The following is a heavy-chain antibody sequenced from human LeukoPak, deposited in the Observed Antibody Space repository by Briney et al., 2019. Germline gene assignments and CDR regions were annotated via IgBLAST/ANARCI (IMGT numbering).Heavy chain of an antibody. J-gene: IGHJ3*02. D-gene: IGHD2-2*01. CDR3: ARHPQGYCSSTSCENDAFDI. Sequence: SETLSLTCAVWGYSIRSGYYWVWIRQPPGKGLEWIGRIYHSGSTYYNPSLKSRVTISVDTSKNQFSLKLSSVTAADTAVYYCARHPQGYCSSTSCENDAFDIWGQGTMVTVSS. CDR1: GYSIRSGYY. CDR2: IYHSGST. V-gene: IGHV4-38-2*01.